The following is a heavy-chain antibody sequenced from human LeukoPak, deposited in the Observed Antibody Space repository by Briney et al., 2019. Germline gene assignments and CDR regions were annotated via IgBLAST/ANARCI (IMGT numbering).Heavy chain of an antibody. J-gene: IGHJ4*02. CDR2: ISAYNGNT. Sequence: ASVKVSCKASGYTFTSYGISWVRQAPGQGLEWMGWISAYNGNTNYAQKLQGRVTMTTDTSTSTAHMELRSLRSDDTAVYYCARDLFEYYGSGSYFDYWGQGTLVTVSS. D-gene: IGHD3-10*01. V-gene: IGHV1-18*01. CDR3: ARDLFEYYGSGSYFDY. CDR1: GYTFTSYG.